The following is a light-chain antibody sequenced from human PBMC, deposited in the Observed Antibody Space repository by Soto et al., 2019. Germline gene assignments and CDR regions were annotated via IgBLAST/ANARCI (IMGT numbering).Light chain of an antibody. CDR3: QQYNNWPQT. CDR1: QSVSSN. J-gene: IGKJ1*01. V-gene: IGKV3-15*01. Sequence: EIVMTQSPATLSVSPGERATVSCRASQSVSSNLAWYQQKPGQAPGLLIYGASTRATGIPARFSGSGSGTEFTLTISSLQSEDFAVYYCQQYNNWPQTFGQGTKVDIK. CDR2: GAS.